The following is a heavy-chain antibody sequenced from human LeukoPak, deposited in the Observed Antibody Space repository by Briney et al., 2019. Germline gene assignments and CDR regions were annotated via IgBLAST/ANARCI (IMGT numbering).Heavy chain of an antibody. J-gene: IGHJ3*02. CDR3: ARALASYYDRPFDI. Sequence: PSETLSLTCTVSGGSISNYYWSWIRQPPGKGLEWIAYIYSSGSTNYNPSLKSQVTISADTSKNQFSLKLSSVTAADTAVYYCARALASYYDRPFDIWGQGTMVTVSS. CDR2: IYSSGST. V-gene: IGHV4-59*01. CDR1: GGSISNYY. D-gene: IGHD3-22*01.